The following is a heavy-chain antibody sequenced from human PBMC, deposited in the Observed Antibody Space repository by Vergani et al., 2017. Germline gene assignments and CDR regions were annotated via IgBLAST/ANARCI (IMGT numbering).Heavy chain of an antibody. V-gene: IGHV4-34*01. J-gene: IGHJ4*02. Sequence: QVQLQESGPGLVKPSETLSLTCAVYGGSFSGYYWSWIRQPPGKGLEWIGEINHSGSTNYNPSLKSRVTISVDTSKNQFSLKLSSVTAADTAVYYCAKEALNTIYGGFGADWGQGTLVTVSS. D-gene: IGHD3-10*01. CDR2: INHSGST. CDR3: AKEALNTIYGGFGAD. CDR1: GGSFSGYY.